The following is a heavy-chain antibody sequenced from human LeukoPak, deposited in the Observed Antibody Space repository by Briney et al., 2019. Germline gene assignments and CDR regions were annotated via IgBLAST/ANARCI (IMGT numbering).Heavy chain of an antibody. Sequence: SETLSLTCAVYGGSFSGYYWSWIRQPPGKGLEWIGEINHSGSTNYNPSLKSRVTISVHTSKNQFSLQLNSVTAADTAVYYCASSNWLRDANFDNWGQGTLVTVSS. CDR3: ASSNWLRDANFDN. CDR1: GGSFSGYY. D-gene: IGHD6-13*01. J-gene: IGHJ4*02. CDR2: INHSGST. V-gene: IGHV4-34*01.